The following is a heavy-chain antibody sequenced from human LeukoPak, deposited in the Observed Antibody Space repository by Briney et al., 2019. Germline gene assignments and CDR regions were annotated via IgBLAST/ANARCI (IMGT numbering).Heavy chain of an antibody. Sequence: QSGGSLRLSCAVSGLTFSNYWMHWVRQAPGKGLVWVSRISNDGTSTSYADSVKGRFTISRDNSKNTLYLQMSSLKAGDTAVYYCAKAGGITIIVVVITSWGQGALVTVSS. J-gene: IGHJ4*02. V-gene: IGHV3-74*01. CDR3: AKAGGITIIVVVITS. CDR1: GLTFSNYW. D-gene: IGHD3-22*01. CDR2: ISNDGTST.